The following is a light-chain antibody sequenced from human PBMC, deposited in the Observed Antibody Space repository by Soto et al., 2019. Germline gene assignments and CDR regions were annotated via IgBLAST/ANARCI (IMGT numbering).Light chain of an antibody. CDR2: FGS. V-gene: IGKV2-28*01. CDR3: HQYGNSPPGT. CDR1: QSLLYNNTYNY. J-gene: IGKJ5*01. Sequence: EIVMTQSPLTLPVTPGEPASISCRSSQSLLYNNTYNYLDWYVQKPGQSPQLLIYFGSNRAPGVPDRFSGSGSGADFTLTISRLEPEDFAVYFCHQYGNSPPGTFGQGTRLEIK.